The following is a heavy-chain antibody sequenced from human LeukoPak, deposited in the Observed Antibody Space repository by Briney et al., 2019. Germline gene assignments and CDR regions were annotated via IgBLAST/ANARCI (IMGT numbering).Heavy chain of an antibody. CDR2: ISGSGGST. CDR3: ARDSDTAMVFPDY. J-gene: IGHJ4*02. V-gene: IGHV3-23*01. D-gene: IGHD5-18*01. Sequence: GGSLRLSCAASGFTFSSYAMSWVRQAPGKGLEWVSAISGSGGSTYYADSVKGRFTISGDNSKNTLYLQMNSLRAEDTAVYYCARDSDTAMVFPDYWGQGTLVTVSS. CDR1: GFTFSSYA.